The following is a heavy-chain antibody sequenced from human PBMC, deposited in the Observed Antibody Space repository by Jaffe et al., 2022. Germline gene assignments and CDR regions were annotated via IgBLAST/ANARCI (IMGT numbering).Heavy chain of an antibody. CDR3: TAAGVRWGGGYFDS. CDR1: GFIFNNAW. V-gene: IGHV3-15*01. Sequence: EVQLVESGGGLVKPGGSLRLSCEASGFIFNNAWMSWVRQAPGKGLEWVGRIKSKSDGGTTDYAAPVKGRFTISRDDSKNMLFLQMNGLKTEDTAVYYCTAAGVRWGGGYFDSWGQGTLVTVAS. J-gene: IGHJ4*02. CDR2: IKSKSDGGTT. D-gene: IGHD1-26*01.